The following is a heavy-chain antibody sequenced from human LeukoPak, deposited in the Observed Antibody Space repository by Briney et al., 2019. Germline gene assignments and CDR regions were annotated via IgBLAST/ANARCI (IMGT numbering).Heavy chain of an antibody. CDR3: ARAGGVWGSYRYYDY. CDR2: ISSNGGST. J-gene: IGHJ4*02. Sequence: PGGSLRLSCAASGFTFSSYAMHWVRQAPGKGLEYVSAISSNGGSTYYANSVKGRFTISRDNSKNTLYLQMGSLRAEDMAVYYCARAGGVWGSYRYYDYWGQGTLVTVSS. CDR1: GFTFSSYA. D-gene: IGHD3-16*02. V-gene: IGHV3-64*01.